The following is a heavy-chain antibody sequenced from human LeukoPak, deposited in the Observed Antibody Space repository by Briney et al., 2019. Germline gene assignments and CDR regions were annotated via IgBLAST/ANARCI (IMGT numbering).Heavy chain of an antibody. CDR1: GGSISSYS. CDR3: ARRYCSGGNCYADV. J-gene: IGHJ6*03. Sequence: SETLSLTCTVSGGSISSYSWSWVRQPPGKGLDWIGYIYFSGNTNYNPSLKSRVTISVDTSKNQFSLKLSSVTAADTAVYYCARRYCSGGNCYADVWGKGITVTVSS. CDR2: IYFSGNT. V-gene: IGHV4-59*08. D-gene: IGHD2-15*01.